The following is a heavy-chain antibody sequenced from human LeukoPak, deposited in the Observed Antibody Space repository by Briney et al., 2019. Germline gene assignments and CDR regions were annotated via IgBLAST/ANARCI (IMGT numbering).Heavy chain of an antibody. CDR3: ARGDDYGGIRFDY. J-gene: IGHJ4*02. D-gene: IGHD4-23*01. CDR1: GGSISSYY. V-gene: IGHV4-59*01. CDR2: IYYSGST. Sequence: SETLALTCTVSGGSISSYYWSWIRQPPGKGLEWIGYIYYSGSTNYNPSLKSRVTISVDTSKNQFSLKLSSVTAADTAVYYCARGDDYGGIRFDYWGQGTLVTVSS.